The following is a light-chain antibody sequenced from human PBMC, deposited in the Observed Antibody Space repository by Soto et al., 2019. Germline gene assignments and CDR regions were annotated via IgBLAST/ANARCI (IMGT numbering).Light chain of an antibody. CDR1: SSDVGGHNF. CDR3: SSYRSGSTPYV. Sequence: QSALTQPASVSGSPGQSITISCIGSSSDVGGHNFVSWYQQPPGKAPQLIIYEVSDRPSGVSNRFAASKSGNTASLTIARLQAEDEADYYCSSYRSGSTPYVFGTGTQLTVL. V-gene: IGLV2-14*01. J-gene: IGLJ1*01. CDR2: EVS.